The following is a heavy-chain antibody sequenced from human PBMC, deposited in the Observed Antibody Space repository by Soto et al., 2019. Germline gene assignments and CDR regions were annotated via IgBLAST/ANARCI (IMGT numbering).Heavy chain of an antibody. J-gene: IGHJ4*02. CDR1: GFSLTTSGVG. CDR3: AHRILRTVFGLVTTTAIYFDF. D-gene: IGHD3-3*01. CDR2: IYWDDDK. V-gene: IGHV2-5*02. Sequence: QITLNEPGPTVVKPAETLTLTCTFSGFSLTTSGVGVGWIRQSPGKAPEWLALIYWDDDKRYSASLKSRLTITKDTSKNQVVLTMASVDPADKATYYCAHRILRTVFGLVTTTAIYFDFWGQGTPVVVSS.